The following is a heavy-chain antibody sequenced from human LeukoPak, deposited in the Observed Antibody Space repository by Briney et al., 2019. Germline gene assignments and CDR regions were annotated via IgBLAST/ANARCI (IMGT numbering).Heavy chain of an antibody. CDR3: ARLETRYDSSGYYSADYFDY. V-gene: IGHV4-59*10. CDR2: IYTSGSS. Sequence: PSETLSLTCAVYSGSFSGYYWTWVRQPPGKGLEWIGRIYTSGSSNYNPSLKSRVTISVDTSKNQFSLKLSSVTAADTAVYYCARLETRYDSSGYYSADYFDYWGQGTLVTVSS. CDR1: SGSFSGYY. J-gene: IGHJ4*02. D-gene: IGHD3-22*01.